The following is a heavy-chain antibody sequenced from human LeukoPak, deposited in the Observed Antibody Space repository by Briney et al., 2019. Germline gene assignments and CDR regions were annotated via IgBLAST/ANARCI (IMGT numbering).Heavy chain of an antibody. D-gene: IGHD3-22*01. J-gene: IGHJ4*02. V-gene: IGHV3-23*01. CDR1: GFTFSSYA. CDR2: ITSSGGST. CDR3: AKRYYYDNSGLWDS. Sequence: GGSLRLSCAASGFTFSSYAMSWVRQAPGKGLEWVSAITSSGGSTYYVDSAKGRFTISRDNSKNTLYLQVNSLRAEDTAVYYCAKRYYYDNSGLWDSWGQGTLVTVSS.